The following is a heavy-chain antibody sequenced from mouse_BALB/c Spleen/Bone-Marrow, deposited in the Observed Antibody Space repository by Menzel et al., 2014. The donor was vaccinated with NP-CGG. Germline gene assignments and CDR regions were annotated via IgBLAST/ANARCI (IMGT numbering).Heavy chain of an antibody. Sequence: VQLQQSGPELVKPGALVKISCKASGYTFTSYDINWVKQRPGQGLEWIGWVYPGDGSTKNNEKFKGKATRTADKSSSTAYMQLSSLTSEISAVYFCSRSDDGFAYSFDYWGQGTTLTVSS. J-gene: IGHJ2*01. CDR1: GYTFTSYD. CDR2: VYPGDGST. V-gene: IGHV1S56*01. D-gene: IGHD2-3*01. CDR3: SRSDDGFAYSFDY.